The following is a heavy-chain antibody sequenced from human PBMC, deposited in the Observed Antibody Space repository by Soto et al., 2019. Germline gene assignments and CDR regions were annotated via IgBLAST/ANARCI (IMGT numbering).Heavy chain of an antibody. D-gene: IGHD2-15*01. J-gene: IGHJ1*01. Sequence: SETLSLTCTVSGGSITGYYWSWIRQPPGKGLEWIGFIYYSGSTNYNPSLKSRVTISVDTSKNQFSLKLSSVTAADTAVYYFARHGECSGGSCYSEYFQHWGQGTLITVSS. V-gene: IGHV4-59*08. CDR2: IYYSGST. CDR3: ARHGECSGGSCYSEYFQH. CDR1: GGSITGYY.